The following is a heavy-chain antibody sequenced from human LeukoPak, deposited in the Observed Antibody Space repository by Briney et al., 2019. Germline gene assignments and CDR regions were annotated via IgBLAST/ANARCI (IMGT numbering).Heavy chain of an antibody. V-gene: IGHV4-59*01. J-gene: IGHJ5*02. CDR2: IYYSGST. D-gene: IGHD5-24*01. CDR3: AREREKGNWFDP. Sequence: SETLSLTCTVSGGSISSYYWSWIRQPPGKGLEWIGYIYYSGSTNYNPSLKSRVTISVDTSKNQFSLKLSSVTAADTAVYYCAREREKGNWFDPWGQGTLVTVSS. CDR1: GGSISSYY.